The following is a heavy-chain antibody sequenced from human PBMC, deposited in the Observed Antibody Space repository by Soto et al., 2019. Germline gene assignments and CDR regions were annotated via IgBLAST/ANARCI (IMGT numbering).Heavy chain of an antibody. CDR2: IRSKAYGGTT. Sequence: GGSLRLSCTASGFTFGDYAMSWFRQAPGEGLEWVGFIRSKAYGGTTEYAASVKGRFTISRDDSKSIAYLQMNSLKTEDTAVYYCTRGTHDCSGGSCFADYWGQGTLVTVSS. D-gene: IGHD2-15*01. J-gene: IGHJ4*02. CDR1: GFTFGDYA. V-gene: IGHV3-49*03. CDR3: TRGTHDCSGGSCFADY.